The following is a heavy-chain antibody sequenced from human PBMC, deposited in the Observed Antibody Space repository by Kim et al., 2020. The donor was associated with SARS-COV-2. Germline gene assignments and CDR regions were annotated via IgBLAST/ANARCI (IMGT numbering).Heavy chain of an antibody. CDR3: ARDLGISGTDFHYFYGLD. Sequence: SETLSLTCSVSGASINTFYWSWLRQAPGKGLEWIGYVFQSGRTKYNPALKSRVTISLDTTKNQVSLTLKSGTAADTAIYFCARDLGISGTDFHYFYGLD. CDR2: VFQSGRT. V-gene: IGHV4-59*13. D-gene: IGHD1-26*01. J-gene: IGHJ6*01. CDR1: GASINTFY.